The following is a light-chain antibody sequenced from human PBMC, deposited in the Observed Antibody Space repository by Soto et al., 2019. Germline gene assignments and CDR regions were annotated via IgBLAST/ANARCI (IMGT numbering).Light chain of an antibody. V-gene: IGLV2-14*01. CDR2: DVS. J-gene: IGLJ2*01. Sequence: QSALTQPASVSGSPRQSITISCTGTSSDVGGYNYVSWYQQHPGKAPKLMIYDVSNRPSGVSNRFSGSKSGNTASLTISGLQAEDEAAYYCSSYTSSSTYVVFGGGTKLTVL. CDR3: SSYTSSSTYVV. CDR1: SSDVGGYNY.